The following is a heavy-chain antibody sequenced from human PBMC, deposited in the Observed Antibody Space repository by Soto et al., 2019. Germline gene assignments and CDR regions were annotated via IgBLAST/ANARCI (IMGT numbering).Heavy chain of an antibody. CDR1: GFTFSSYW. J-gene: IGHJ4*02. CDR3: ARDFSGYDYIWGSYRFPCYFDY. Sequence: GGSLRLSCAASGFTFSSYWMSWVRQAPGKGLEWVANIKQDGSEKYYVDSVKGRFTISRDNAKNSLYLQMNSLRAEDTAVYYCARDFSGYDYIWGSYRFPCYFDYWGQGTLVTSPQ. V-gene: IGHV3-7*01. D-gene: IGHD3-16*02. CDR2: IKQDGSEK.